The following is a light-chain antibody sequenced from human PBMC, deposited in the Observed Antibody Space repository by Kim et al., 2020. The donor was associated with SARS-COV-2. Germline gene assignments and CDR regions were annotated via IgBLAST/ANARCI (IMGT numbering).Light chain of an antibody. V-gene: IGLV2-14*03. Sequence: QSALTQPASVSGSPGQSITISCTGTSSDLGGYNYVSWYQQRPGKAPRLLIYDVTNRPSGVSNRFSGSKSADAASLTISGLQADDEASYYCSSYTSHNTLVFGGGTKVTVL. J-gene: IGLJ2*01. CDR3: SSYTSHNTLV. CDR2: DVT. CDR1: SSDLGGYNY.